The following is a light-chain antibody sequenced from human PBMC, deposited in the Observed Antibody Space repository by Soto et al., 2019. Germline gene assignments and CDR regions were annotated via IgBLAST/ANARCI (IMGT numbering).Light chain of an antibody. CDR2: EVS. Sequence: QSVLTQPPSASGSPGHSVTISCTGTSSDVGGYNFVSCYQQHPGKAPKLMIYEVSKRPSGVPDRFSGSKSGNAASLTVSGLQAEDEADYYCRSYAGSKNFVFGEGTKLNVL. V-gene: IGLV2-8*01. J-gene: IGLJ2*01. CDR3: RSYAGSKNFV. CDR1: SSDVGGYNF.